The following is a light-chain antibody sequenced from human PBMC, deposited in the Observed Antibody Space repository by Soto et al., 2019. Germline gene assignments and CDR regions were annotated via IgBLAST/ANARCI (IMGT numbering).Light chain of an antibody. J-gene: IGKJ2*01. CDR2: LGS. Sequence: DIVMTQSPLSLPVTPGEPASISCRSSQSLLHRNGYNYLDWYLQKPGQSPQLLIYLGSNRASGVPDRFSGSGSGTDFTLKISRVEAEDVGVYYCMQARQTPYAFGPVTKLEIK. CDR3: MQARQTPYA. CDR1: QSLLHRNGYNY. V-gene: IGKV2-28*01.